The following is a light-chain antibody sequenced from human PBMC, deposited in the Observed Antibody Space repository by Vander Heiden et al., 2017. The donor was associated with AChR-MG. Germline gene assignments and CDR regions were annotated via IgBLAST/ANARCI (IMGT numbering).Light chain of an antibody. V-gene: IGLV1-51*01. CDR2: DNT. CDR3: GTWDDNLSAGV. Sequence: SVLTQPPSVSAAPGQSVTISCSGNRSNIGNNYVSWYRQLPRTAPKLLIYDNTKRPSGFPDRISGSKSGTSATLAITGLQTGDEADYYCGTWDDNLSAGVFGGGTKLTVL. J-gene: IGLJ2*01. CDR1: RSNIGNNY.